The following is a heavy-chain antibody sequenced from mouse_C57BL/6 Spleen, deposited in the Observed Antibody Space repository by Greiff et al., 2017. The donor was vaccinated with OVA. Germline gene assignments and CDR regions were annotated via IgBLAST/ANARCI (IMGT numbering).Heavy chain of an antibody. CDR2: IYPGDGDT. Sequence: QVQLKESGPELVKPGASVKISCKASGYAFSSSWMNWVKQRPGKGLEWIGRIYPGDGDTNYNGKFKGKATLTADKSSSTAYMQLSSLTSEDSAVYFCARGKWLPDYYAMDYWGQGTSVTVSS. CDR1: GYAFSSSW. V-gene: IGHV1-82*01. J-gene: IGHJ4*01. D-gene: IGHD2-2*01. CDR3: ARGKWLPDYYAMDY.